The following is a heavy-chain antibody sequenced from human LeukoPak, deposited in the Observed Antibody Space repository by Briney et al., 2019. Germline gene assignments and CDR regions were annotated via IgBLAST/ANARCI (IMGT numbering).Heavy chain of an antibody. Sequence: SGPTLVKPTQTLTLTCTFSGFSLSTYAMGVGWVRQPPGKALEWLILIYWDNDKRYSTSLKSRLSITKDTSKNQVVLTMTNMDPVDTATYYCAHVECARSTPHWYFDYWGQGILVTVSS. J-gene: IGHJ4*02. CDR3: AHVECARSTPHWYFDY. D-gene: IGHD3-3*01. CDR1: GFSLSTYAMG. V-gene: IGHV2-5*02. CDR2: IYWDNDK.